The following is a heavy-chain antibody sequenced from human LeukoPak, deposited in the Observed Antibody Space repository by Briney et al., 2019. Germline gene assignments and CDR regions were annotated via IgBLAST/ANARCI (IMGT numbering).Heavy chain of an antibody. Sequence: PGGSLRLSCAASGFTFSSYGMHWVRQAPGKGLEWVAFIRYDGSNKYYADSVKGRFTISRDNAKNSLYLQMNSLRAEDTAVYYCARGAPNLWYSSGWYHIDYWGQGTLVTVSS. CDR3: ARGAPNLWYSSGWYHIDY. CDR1: GFTFSSYG. J-gene: IGHJ4*02. V-gene: IGHV3-30*02. D-gene: IGHD6-19*01. CDR2: IRYDGSNK.